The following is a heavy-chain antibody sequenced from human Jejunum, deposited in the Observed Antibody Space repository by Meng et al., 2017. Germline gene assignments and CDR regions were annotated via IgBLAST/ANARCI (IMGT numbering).Heavy chain of an antibody. V-gene: IGHV4-61*08. CDR3: VRGPDKAKSAY. CDR1: GGSVSSGGYY. CDR2: IDSRGNT. D-gene: IGHD5-18*01. Sequence: QVTQHAPRPGLRRPCETLSPTCTESGGSVSSGGYYWNWIRQPPGKGLEYIGHIDSRGNTRYNPSLRSRVTISVDTSKNQFSLILTSVTAADTAVYYCVRGPDKAKSAYWGPGTLVTVSS. J-gene: IGHJ4*02.